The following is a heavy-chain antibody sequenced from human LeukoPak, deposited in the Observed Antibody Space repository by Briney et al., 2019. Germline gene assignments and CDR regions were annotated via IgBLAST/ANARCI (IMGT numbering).Heavy chain of an antibody. CDR2: INTDGSST. CDR3: ARGRHLYSYAYDYYMDV. Sequence: GGSLRLSCAASGFTFSSYWMHWVRQAPGKGLVWVSRINTDGSSTNYADSVKGRFTISRDNAKNTLYLQVDSLRAEDTAVYYCARGRHLYSYAYDYYMDVWGKGTTVTISS. J-gene: IGHJ6*03. D-gene: IGHD5-18*01. V-gene: IGHV3-74*01. CDR1: GFTFSSYW.